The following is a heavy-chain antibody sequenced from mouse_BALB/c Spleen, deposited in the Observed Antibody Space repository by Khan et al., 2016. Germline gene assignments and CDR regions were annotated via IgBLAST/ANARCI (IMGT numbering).Heavy chain of an antibody. D-gene: IGHD2-10*02. Sequence: EVQLQESGPGLVKPSQSLSLTCTVTGYSITSDYAWNWIRQFPGNKLEWMGYISYSGSTSYNPSLKSRISITRDTSKNQFFLQLNSVTTEDTATXYGARRRVWPHWYCDVWGAGTTVTVSS. CDR3: ARRRVWPHWYCDV. CDR1: GYSITSDYA. J-gene: IGHJ1*01. V-gene: IGHV3-2*02. CDR2: ISYSGST.